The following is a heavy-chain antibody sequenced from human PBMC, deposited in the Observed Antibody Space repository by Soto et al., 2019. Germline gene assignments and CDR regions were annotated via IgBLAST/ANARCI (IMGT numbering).Heavy chain of an antibody. CDR1: GYTFTNYG. D-gene: IGHD2-2*01. Sequence: QVQLVQSGVEVKKPGASVKVSCQASGYTFTNYGITWLRQAPGQGLEWMGWVSAYNRSTNYVQRFQDRVTMTTDTSTRTAYMELRNLKSDDTAIYFCARERQYEPLLYWGQGTLVTVSS. CDR2: VSAYNRST. CDR3: ARERQYEPLLY. V-gene: IGHV1-18*01. J-gene: IGHJ4*02.